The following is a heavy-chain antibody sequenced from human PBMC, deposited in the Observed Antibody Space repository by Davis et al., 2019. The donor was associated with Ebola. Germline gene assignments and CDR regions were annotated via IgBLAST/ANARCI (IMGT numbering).Heavy chain of an antibody. D-gene: IGHD3-16*01. V-gene: IGHV3-23*01. CDR3: ARERRNAYSDFFDH. J-gene: IGHJ4*02. Sequence: GESLKISCAASGFTFTNYAMSWVRQAPGKGLEWVSSVSASGGSTYGADSVKGRFTISRDNSKNIVYLQMNSLRAEDTAVYYCARERRNAYSDFFDHWGQGTLVTVSS. CDR1: GFTFTNYA. CDR2: VSASGGST.